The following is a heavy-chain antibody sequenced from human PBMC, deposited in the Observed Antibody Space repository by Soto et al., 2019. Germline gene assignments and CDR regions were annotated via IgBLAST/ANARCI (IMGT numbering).Heavy chain of an antibody. CDR2: ISYDGSNK. Sequence: QVQLVESGGGVVQPGRSLRLSCAASGFTFSSYAMHWVRQAPGKGLEWVAVISYDGSNKYYADSVKGRFTISRDNSKNTLYLQMNSLRAEDTAVYYCAREGGDIVVVVAADYYYYGMDVWGQGTTVTVSS. J-gene: IGHJ6*02. V-gene: IGHV3-30-3*01. CDR3: AREGGDIVVVVAADYYYYGMDV. D-gene: IGHD2-15*01. CDR1: GFTFSSYA.